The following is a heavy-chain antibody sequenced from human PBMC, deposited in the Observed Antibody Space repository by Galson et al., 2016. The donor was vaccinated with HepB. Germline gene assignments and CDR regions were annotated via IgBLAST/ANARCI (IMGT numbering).Heavy chain of an antibody. CDR1: GFTFSSYS. D-gene: IGHD5-24*01. V-gene: IGHV3-21*01. J-gene: IGHJ6*02. Sequence: SLRLSCAASGFTFSSYSMNWVRQAPGMGLEWVSSISTSSSYIYVTDSVKGRFTISRDNAKNSLYLQMNSLRREDTAVYYCARPRRWPQYYYGLDVWGQGTTVTVSS. CDR2: ISTSSSYI. CDR3: ARPRRWPQYYYGLDV.